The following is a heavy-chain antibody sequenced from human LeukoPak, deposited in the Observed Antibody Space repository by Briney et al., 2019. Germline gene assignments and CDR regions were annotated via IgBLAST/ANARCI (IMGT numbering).Heavy chain of an antibody. CDR2: ISYDGSNK. J-gene: IGHJ5*02. CDR1: GFTFSYFA. CDR3: ARDGIYSGSGTDWFDP. V-gene: IGHV3-30*04. D-gene: IGHD3-10*01. Sequence: GGSLRLSCAASGFTFSYFAMHWVRQAPGKGLEWVALISYDGSNKLYADSVKGRFIISRDNFKNTLYLQMNSLRTDDTAVYYCARDGIYSGSGTDWFDPGGQGTLVTVSS.